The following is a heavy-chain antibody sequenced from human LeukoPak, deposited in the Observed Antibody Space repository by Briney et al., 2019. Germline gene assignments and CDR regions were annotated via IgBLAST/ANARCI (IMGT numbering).Heavy chain of an antibody. CDR3: ARDHCSDGTCSSGGY. CDR2: TYTCGYT. D-gene: IGHD2-15*01. Sequence: GGSLTLSCAASGFTVSSNYLSWVRQPPGKGLEWVSVTYTCGYTYYADSVKDRFTISRDNYKNTLYLQMNSLRVEDTAIYYCARDHCSDGTCSSGGYWGQGTLVTVSS. CDR1: GFTVSSNY. J-gene: IGHJ4*02. V-gene: IGHV3-66*01.